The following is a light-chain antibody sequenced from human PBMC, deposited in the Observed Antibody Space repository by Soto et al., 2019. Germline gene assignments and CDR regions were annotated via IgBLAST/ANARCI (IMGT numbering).Light chain of an antibody. V-gene: IGKV1-39*01. CDR3: QQSYSTPQT. J-gene: IGKJ3*01. CDR2: AAS. CDR1: QSISSY. Sequence: DIQLTQSPSFLSASVGDRVTITCGASQSISSYLNWYQQKPGKAPKLLIYAASSLQSGVPSRFSGSGSGTDFTLTISSLQPEDFATYYCQQSYSTPQTFGPGTKVDIK.